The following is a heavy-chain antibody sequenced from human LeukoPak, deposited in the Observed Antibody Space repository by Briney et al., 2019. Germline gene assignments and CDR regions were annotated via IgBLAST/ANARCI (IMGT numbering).Heavy chain of an antibody. CDR2: ISYDGSNI. D-gene: IGHD2/OR15-2a*01. CDR1: GFTFSSYA. Sequence: GGSLRLSCAASGFTFSSYAMHWVRQAPGKGLEWVALISYDGSNIYSADSVKGRFTISRDNSKNTMYLQMNSLRAEDAAVYYCARDLGNSYFYIYVMDVWGQGTAVTVSS. CDR3: ARDLGNSYFYIYVMDV. V-gene: IGHV3-30-3*01. J-gene: IGHJ6*02.